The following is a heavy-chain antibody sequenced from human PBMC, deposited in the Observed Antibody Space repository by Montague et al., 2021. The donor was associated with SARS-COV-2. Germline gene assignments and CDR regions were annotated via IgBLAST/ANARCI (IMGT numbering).Heavy chain of an antibody. CDR3: ATTRDVVTARGYMDV. V-gene: IGHV1-24*01. Sequence: SVRVSFKVSGYPLTELSMHWVRQAPGKGLEWVGGFDPEDGETIYAQKFQGRVTMTEDTSTDTAHMELSSLRSEDTAVYYCATTRDVVTARGYMDVWGKGTTVTVSS. CDR2: FDPEDGET. CDR1: GYPLTELS. D-gene: IGHD5-18*01. J-gene: IGHJ6*03.